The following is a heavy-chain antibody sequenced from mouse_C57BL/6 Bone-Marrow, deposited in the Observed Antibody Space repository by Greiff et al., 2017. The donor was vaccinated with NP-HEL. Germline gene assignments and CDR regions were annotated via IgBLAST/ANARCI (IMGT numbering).Heavy chain of an antibody. CDR3: ARRGGYYGYFEV. V-gene: IGHV1-76*01. D-gene: IGHD2-2*01. J-gene: IGHJ1*03. CDR1: GYTFTDYY. Sequence: QVQLQQSGAELVRPGASVKLSCKASGYTFTDYYINWVKQRPGQGLEWIARIYPGSGNTYYNEKFKGKATLTAEKSSSTAYMQLSSLTSEDSAVYFCARRGGYYGYFEVWGTGTTVTVSS. CDR2: IYPGSGNT.